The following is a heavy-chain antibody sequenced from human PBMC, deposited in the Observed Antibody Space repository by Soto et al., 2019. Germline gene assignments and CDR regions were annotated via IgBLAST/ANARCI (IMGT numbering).Heavy chain of an antibody. J-gene: IGHJ4*02. CDR2: ISAYNGNT. V-gene: IGHV1-18*01. CDR3: ARVRGYCSGGSCYENRGYFDY. CDR1: GYTFTSYG. Sequence: ASVMVSCKASGYTFTSYGISWVRQAPGQGLEWMGWISAYNGNTNYAQKLQGRVTMTTDTSTSTAYMELRRLRSDDTAVYYCARVRGYCSGGSCYENRGYFDYWGQGTLVTVYS. D-gene: IGHD2-15*01.